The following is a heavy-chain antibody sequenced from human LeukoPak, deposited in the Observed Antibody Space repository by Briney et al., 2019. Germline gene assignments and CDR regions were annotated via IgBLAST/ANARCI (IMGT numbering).Heavy chain of an antibody. J-gene: IGHJ6*03. CDR1: GFTFSSYA. V-gene: IGHV3-23*01. D-gene: IGHD1-26*01. Sequence: GGSLRLSCAASGFTFSSYAMSWVRQAPGEGLQWVSAISSSGGSAFYADSVKGRFTVSRDNSQNTLYLQMNSPRAEDTAIYYCAKDEAGATTYYYYHMDVWGKGTTVTVSS. CDR2: ISSSGGSA. CDR3: AKDEAGATTYYYYHMDV.